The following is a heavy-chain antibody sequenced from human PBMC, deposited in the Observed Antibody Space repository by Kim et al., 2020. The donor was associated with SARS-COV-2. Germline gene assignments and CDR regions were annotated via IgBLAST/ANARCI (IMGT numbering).Heavy chain of an antibody. V-gene: IGHV1-8*01. CDR1: GYTFTSYD. CDR2: MNPNSGNT. J-gene: IGHJ6*02. CDR3: ARGTLVATIFNYYYGMDV. Sequence: ASVKVSCKASGYTFTSYDINWVRQATGQGLEWMGWMNPNSGNTGYAQKFQGRVTMTRNTSISTAYMELSSLRSEDTAVYYCARGTLVATIFNYYYGMDVWGRGTTVTVSS. D-gene: IGHD5-12*01.